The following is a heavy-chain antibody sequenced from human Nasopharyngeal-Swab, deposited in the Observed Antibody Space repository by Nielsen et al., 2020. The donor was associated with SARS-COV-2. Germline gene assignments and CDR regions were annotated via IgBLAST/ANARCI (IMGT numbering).Heavy chain of an antibody. CDR3: ARDIVVVPAARGSWFDP. CDR1: GYTFTSYY. Sequence: ASVKVSCTASGYTFTSYYMQWVRQAPGQGLEWMGIINPSGGSTSYAQKFEGRVTMTRDTSTSTVYMELSSLRSEDTAVYYCARDIVVVPAARGSWFDPWGQGTLVTVSP. J-gene: IGHJ5*02. CDR2: INPSGGST. V-gene: IGHV1-46*03. D-gene: IGHD2-2*01.